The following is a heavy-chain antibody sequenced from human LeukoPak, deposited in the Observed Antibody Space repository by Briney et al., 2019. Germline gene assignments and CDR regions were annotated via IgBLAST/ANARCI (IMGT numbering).Heavy chain of an antibody. CDR3: AKEELLWFGDPGYGMDV. J-gene: IGHJ6*02. D-gene: IGHD3-10*01. V-gene: IGHV3-30*18. CDR2: ISYDGSNK. CDR1: GFTFSSYG. Sequence: QPGRSLRLSCAASGFTFSSYGMHWVRQAPGKGLEWVAVISYDGSNKYYADSVKGRFTISRDNSKNTLYLQMNSLRAEDTAVYYCAKEELLWFGDPGYGMDVWGQGTTVTVSS.